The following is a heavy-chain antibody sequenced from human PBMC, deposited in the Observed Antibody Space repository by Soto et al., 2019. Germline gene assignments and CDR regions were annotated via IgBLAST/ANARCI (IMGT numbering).Heavy chain of an antibody. D-gene: IGHD6-19*01. CDR1: GVSFTDHG. Sequence: QVQLVQSGAEVKKPGSSVKVSCRASGVSFTDHGISWLRQAPGQGLEWIGGFTPKFGTANYAPKFQGRVSITADEYKTTATVKLSSLTPEDTVVYFCARGVVSGFAHWYFDLWGRGPLITVSS. CDR3: ARGVVSGFAHWYFDL. CDR2: FTPKFGTA. V-gene: IGHV1-69*01. J-gene: IGHJ2*01.